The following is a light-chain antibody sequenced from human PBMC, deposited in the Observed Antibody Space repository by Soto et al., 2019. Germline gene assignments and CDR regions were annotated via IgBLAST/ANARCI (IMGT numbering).Light chain of an antibody. V-gene: IGKV1-17*01. J-gene: IGKJ1*01. Sequence: DIQMTQSPSSLSASVGDTVTIACRASQGIRNDLAWYQQKPGKAPKRLIYATSSLQSGVPSRFSGSGSGTEFSLTISSLQPEDFATYFCLQHNTYPRTFGHGTKVDIK. CDR3: LQHNTYPRT. CDR2: ATS. CDR1: QGIRND.